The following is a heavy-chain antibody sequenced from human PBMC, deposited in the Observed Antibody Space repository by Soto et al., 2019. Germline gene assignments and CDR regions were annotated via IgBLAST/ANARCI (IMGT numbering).Heavy chain of an antibody. CDR1: GFXFTTSL. J-gene: IGHJ4*02. D-gene: IGHD6-6*01. CDR2: VDPSDSYA. V-gene: IGHV5-10-1*01. CDR3: ARGSSIAAPPDY. Sequence: EXLKISCKCSGFXFTTSLLTWVRHRPGKGLEWMGTVDPSDSYASYSPSFQGHVTISADKSISTVYLHWSSLKASDNAIYYCARGSSIAAPPDYWGQGTLGTVS.